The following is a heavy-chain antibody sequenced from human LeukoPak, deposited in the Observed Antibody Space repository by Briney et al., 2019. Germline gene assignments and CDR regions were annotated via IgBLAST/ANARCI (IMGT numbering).Heavy chain of an antibody. J-gene: IGHJ4*02. Sequence: ASVKVSCKASGYTFTGYYMHWVRQAPGQGLEWMGWINPNSGGTNYAQNFQGRVTMTRDTSISTAYMDLSRLRSDDTAVYYCATDGRMFEYYYDSSDYFTFFDYWGQGTLVTVSS. D-gene: IGHD3-22*01. CDR2: INPNSGGT. CDR3: ATDGRMFEYYYDSSDYFTFFDY. V-gene: IGHV1-2*02. CDR1: GYTFTGYY.